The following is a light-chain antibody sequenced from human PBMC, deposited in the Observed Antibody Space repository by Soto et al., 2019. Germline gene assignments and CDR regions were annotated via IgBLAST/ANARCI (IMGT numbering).Light chain of an antibody. V-gene: IGLV2-14*01. CDR1: SSDVGAFNY. CDR3: CSYASGSIYV. Sequence: QSVLTQPASVCGSPGQSITISCTGTSSDVGAFNYVSWYLQYPGKAPKLMIYEVGNRPSGVSNRFSGSKSGNTASLTISGLQAEDEADYYCCSYASGSIYVFGTGTKVTVL. J-gene: IGLJ1*01. CDR2: EVG.